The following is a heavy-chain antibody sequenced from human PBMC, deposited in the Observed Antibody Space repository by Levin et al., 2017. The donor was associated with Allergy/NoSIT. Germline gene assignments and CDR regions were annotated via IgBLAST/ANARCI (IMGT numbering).Heavy chain of an antibody. CDR2: IWYDGSNK. V-gene: IGHV3-33*01. J-gene: IGHJ5*02. D-gene: IGHD6-13*01. Sequence: GESLKISCAASGFTFSSYGMHWVRQAPGKGPEWVAVIWYDGSNKYYADSVKGRFTISRDNSKNTLYLQMNSLRAEDTAVYYCARERQQLVHWETNWFDPWGQGTLVTVSS. CDR1: GFTFSSYG. CDR3: ARERQQLVHWETNWFDP.